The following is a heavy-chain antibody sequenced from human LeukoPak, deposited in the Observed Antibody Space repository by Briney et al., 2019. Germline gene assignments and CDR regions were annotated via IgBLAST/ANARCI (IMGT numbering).Heavy chain of an antibody. J-gene: IGHJ4*02. CDR2: IYYSGST. CDR1: GGSISSYY. Sequence: TPSETLSLTCTVSGGSISSYYWSWIRQPPGKGLEWIGYIYYSGSTNYNPSPKSRVTISVDTFKNQFSLKLSSVTAADTAVYYCARWSGYPGYFDYWGQGTLVTVSS. CDR3: ARWSGYPGYFDY. V-gene: IGHV4-59*01. D-gene: IGHD3-3*01.